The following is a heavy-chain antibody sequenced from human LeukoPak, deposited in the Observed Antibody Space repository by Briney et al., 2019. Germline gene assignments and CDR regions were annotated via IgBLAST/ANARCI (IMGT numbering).Heavy chain of an antibody. J-gene: IGHJ4*02. CDR1: GFTFGDYA. CDR2: IRSKAYGGTT. CDR3: TREGTYYDFWSGYNFDY. Sequence: GGSLRLSCTASGFTFGDYAMSWFRQAPGKGLEWVGFIRSKAYGGTTEYAASVKGRFTISRDDSKSIAYLQMNSLKTEDTAVYYCTREGTYYDFWSGYNFDYWGQGTLVTVSS. D-gene: IGHD3-3*01. V-gene: IGHV3-49*03.